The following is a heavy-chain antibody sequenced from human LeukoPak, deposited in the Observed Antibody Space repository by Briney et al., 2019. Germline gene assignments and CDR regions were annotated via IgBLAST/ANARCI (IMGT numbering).Heavy chain of an antibody. Sequence: GGSLRLSCVASGFTVSSNYMSWVRQAPGKGLEWVSVIYSAGNTYYADSVKGRFTISRHNSKNTLYLHMNSLRVEDTAVYFCARGGTPGYSSGRIDYWGQGTLVTVSS. CDR1: GFTVSSNY. CDR2: IYSAGNT. J-gene: IGHJ4*02. CDR3: ARGGTPGYSSGRIDY. D-gene: IGHD6-19*01. V-gene: IGHV3-53*04.